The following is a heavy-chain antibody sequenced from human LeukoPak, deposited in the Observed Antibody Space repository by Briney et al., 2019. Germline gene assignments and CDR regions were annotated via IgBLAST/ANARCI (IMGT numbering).Heavy chain of an antibody. D-gene: IGHD5-12*01. CDR2: INPNSGGT. CDR3: ARGSGDSGYGSDYFDF. J-gene: IGHJ4*02. CDR1: GYTFTGYY. Sequence: ASVKVSCKASGYTFTGYYKHWVRQAPGQGLEWMGWINPNSGGTNYAQKFQGWVTMTRDTSISTAYMELSRLRSDDTAVYYCARGSGDSGYGSDYFDFWGQGTLVTVSS. V-gene: IGHV1-2*04.